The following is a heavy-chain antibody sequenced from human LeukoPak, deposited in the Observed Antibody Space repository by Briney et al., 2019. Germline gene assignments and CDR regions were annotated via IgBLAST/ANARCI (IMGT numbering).Heavy chain of an antibody. V-gene: IGHV3-23*01. CDR2: ISDSGGST. CDR3: AKANSITIFGVISPVDY. CDR1: GFTFSSYG. J-gene: IGHJ4*02. Sequence: PGGSLRLSCAASGFTFSSYGMHWVRQAPGKGLEWVSTISDSGGSTYYADSVKGRFTISRDNSKNTLYLQMNSLRAEDTAVYYCAKANSITIFGVISPVDYWGQGTLVTVSS. D-gene: IGHD3-3*01.